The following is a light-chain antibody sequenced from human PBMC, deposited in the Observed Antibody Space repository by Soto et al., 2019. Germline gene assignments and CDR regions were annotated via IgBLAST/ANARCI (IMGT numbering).Light chain of an antibody. CDR3: ATWDDSLDGYV. CDR1: SSNIGSNT. J-gene: IGLJ1*01. Sequence: QSVLTQPPSAPGTPGQRVTISCSGSSSNIGSNTVNWYQQLPGTAPKLLIYSHNQRPSGVPDRFSVSKSGTSASLAISGLQAEDEADYYCATWDDSLDGYVFGTGTKLTVL. V-gene: IGLV1-44*01. CDR2: SHN.